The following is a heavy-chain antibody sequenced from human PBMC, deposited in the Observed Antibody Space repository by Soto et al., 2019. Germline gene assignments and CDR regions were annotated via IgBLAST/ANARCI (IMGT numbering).Heavy chain of an antibody. CDR1: GGSISNYY. CDR2: IYYSGST. J-gene: IGHJ5*02. Sequence: PSETLSLTCTVSGGSISNYYWSWIRQPPGKGLAWIGYIYYSGSTTYNPSLRSPVTISVDTSKNQFSLKLSSVTAADTAVYYCARSRWDSNWFDPWGQGILVTVSS. V-gene: IGHV4-59*01. D-gene: IGHD1-26*01. CDR3: ARSRWDSNWFDP.